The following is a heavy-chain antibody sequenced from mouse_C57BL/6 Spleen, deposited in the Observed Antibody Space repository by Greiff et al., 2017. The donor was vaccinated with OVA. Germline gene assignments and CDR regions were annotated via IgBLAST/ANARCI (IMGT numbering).Heavy chain of an antibody. CDR3: ASPSYCNHERYFDY. V-gene: IGHV1-81*01. CDR1: GYTFTSYG. J-gene: IGHJ2*02. CDR2: IYPRSGNT. D-gene: IGHD1-1*01. Sequence: VQLQQSGAELARPGASVKLSCKASGYTFTSYGISWVKQRTGQGLEWIGEIYPRSGNTYYNEKFKGKATLTADKSSSTAYMELRSLTSEDSAVYFCASPSYCNHERYFDYWGQGTSLTVSS.